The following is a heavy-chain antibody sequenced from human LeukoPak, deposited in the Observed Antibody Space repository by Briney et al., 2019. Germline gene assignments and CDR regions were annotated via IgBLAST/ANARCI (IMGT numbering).Heavy chain of an antibody. CDR3: ANVQDYYDSSGYYGPRSDAFDI. D-gene: IGHD3-22*01. V-gene: IGHV3-23*01. CDR2: ISGSGGST. CDR1: GFTVSSYA. J-gene: IGHJ3*02. Sequence: PGGSLRLSCAASGFTVSSYAMSWVRQAPGKGLEWVEAISGSGGSTYYVDSVKGRFTISRDNSKNTLYLQMNSLRAEDTAVYYCANVQDYYDSSGYYGPRSDAFDIWGQGTMVTVSS.